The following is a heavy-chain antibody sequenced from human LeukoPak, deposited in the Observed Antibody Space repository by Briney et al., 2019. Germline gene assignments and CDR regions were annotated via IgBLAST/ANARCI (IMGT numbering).Heavy chain of an antibody. CDR1: GFTVSSNY. J-gene: IGHJ4*02. CDR2: IYSGGST. Sequence: GGSLRLSCAASGFTVSSNYMTWVRQAPGKGLEWVSAIYSGGSTYYADSVKGRFTISRDKSKNTLYLQMNSLRGEDTAVYYCVGGYSYGYGDYWGRGTLVTVSS. V-gene: IGHV3-53*01. CDR3: VGGYSYGYGDY. D-gene: IGHD5-18*01.